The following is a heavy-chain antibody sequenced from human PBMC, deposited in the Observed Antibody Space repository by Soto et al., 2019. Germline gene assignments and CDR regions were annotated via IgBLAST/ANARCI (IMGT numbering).Heavy chain of an antibody. V-gene: IGHV3-30-3*01. D-gene: IGHD4-17*01. CDR3: ARGGYGDSHAEYFQH. CDR2: ISYDGSSE. CDR1: GFTFSNYG. J-gene: IGHJ1*01. Sequence: QVQLVESWGGLVQPGRSLRLSCAASGFTFSNYGMHWVRQAPGKGLEWGALISYDGSSEDYADSVKGRFTISRDNSKSTLYLQMNSLRVEDTAVYYCARGGYGDSHAEYFQHWGQGTLVTVSS.